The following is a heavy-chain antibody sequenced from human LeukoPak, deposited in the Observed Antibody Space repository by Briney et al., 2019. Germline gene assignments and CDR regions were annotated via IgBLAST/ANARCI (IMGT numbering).Heavy chain of an antibody. Sequence: SETLSLTCTVSGGSVSSYYWSWLRQPPGKGLEWIGYIYYSGSTKNNPSLKSRVTISVDPPKNQFSLKLTSVTAADTAVYYCARLGAYGDLNWFDPWGQGTLVTVSS. CDR2: IYYSGST. V-gene: IGHV4-59*08. J-gene: IGHJ5*02. CDR1: GGSVSSYY. CDR3: ARLGAYGDLNWFDP. D-gene: IGHD4-17*01.